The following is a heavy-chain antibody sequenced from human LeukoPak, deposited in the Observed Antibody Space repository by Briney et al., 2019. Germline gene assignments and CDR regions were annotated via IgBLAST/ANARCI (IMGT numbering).Heavy chain of an antibody. D-gene: IGHD2-15*01. CDR3: TSYGGRTYYYYGMDV. Sequence: PGGSLRLSCAAAGFTFSGSAMHWVRQASGKGLEWVGRIRSKANSYATAYAASVKGRFTISRDESKNTAYLQMNSLKTEDTAVYYCTSYGGRTYYYYGMDVWGQGTTVTVSS. J-gene: IGHJ6*02. V-gene: IGHV3-73*01. CDR1: GFTFSGSA. CDR2: IRSKANSYAT.